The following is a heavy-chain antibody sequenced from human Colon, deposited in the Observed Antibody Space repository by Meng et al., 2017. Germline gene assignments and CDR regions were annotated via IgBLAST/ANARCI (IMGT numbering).Heavy chain of an antibody. Sequence: SETLSLTCIVSNFSITSGYSWGWIRQPPGKGLEWIGSIYHSGIPYYNPSLKSRVTLSIDTSENHFSLKLSSVTVADTAVYYCARVASGYPGVYWGRGTLVTVSS. CDR2: IYHSGIP. D-gene: IGHD5-12*01. CDR3: ARVASGYPGVY. V-gene: IGHV4-38-2*02. CDR1: NFSITSGYS. J-gene: IGHJ4*02.